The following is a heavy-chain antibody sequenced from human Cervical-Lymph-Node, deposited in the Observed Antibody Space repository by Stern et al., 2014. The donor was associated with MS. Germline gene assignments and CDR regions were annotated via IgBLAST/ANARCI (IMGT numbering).Heavy chain of an antibody. V-gene: IGHV2-5*02. CDR1: GFSVTTAGVG. CDR3: AHSRVKYCRGGTCYSSLFDY. D-gene: IGHD2-15*01. Sequence: ESGPTLVKPTQTVTLTCTLSGFSVTTAGVGVGWIRQPPGKALEWLALIYWAADKLYSPSLKNRLTITKDTSKNQVVLTMTNVDPVDTATYYCAHSRVKYCRGGTCYSSLFDYWGQGTLVTVSS. J-gene: IGHJ4*02. CDR2: IYWAADK.